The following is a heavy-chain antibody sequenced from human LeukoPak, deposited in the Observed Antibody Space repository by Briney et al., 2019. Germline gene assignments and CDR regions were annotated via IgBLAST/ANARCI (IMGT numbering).Heavy chain of an antibody. CDR2: ISWNSGSI. CDR3: AKDRSVVVTNYMDA. D-gene: IGHD2-21*02. V-gene: IGHV3-9*01. CDR1: GFTFDDYA. J-gene: IGHJ6*03. Sequence: GGSLRLSCAASGFTFDDYAMHWVRQAPGKGLEWVSSISWNSGSIGYADSVKGRFTISRDNAKNSLYLQMNSLRAEDTALYYCAKDRSVVVTNYMDAWGKGTTVTVSS.